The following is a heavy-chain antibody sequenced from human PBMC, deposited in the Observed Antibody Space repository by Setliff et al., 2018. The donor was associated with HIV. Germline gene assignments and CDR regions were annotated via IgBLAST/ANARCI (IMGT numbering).Heavy chain of an antibody. Sequence: PSETLSLTCTVSGVSIRSDVYYWSWIRQPAGTGLEWIGHIYTSGSTNYNPSLKSRVTMSVDTSKTQFSLKLSSVTAADTAVYYCARVVGYYDSSGYPNYYYYYMDVWGKGTPVTVSS. V-gene: IGHV4-61*09. CDR2: IYTSGST. CDR1: GVSIRSDVYY. D-gene: IGHD3-22*01. CDR3: ARVVGYYDSSGYPNYYYYYMDV. J-gene: IGHJ6*03.